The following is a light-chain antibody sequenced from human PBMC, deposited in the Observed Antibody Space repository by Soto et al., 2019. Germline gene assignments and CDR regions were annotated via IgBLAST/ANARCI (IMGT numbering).Light chain of an antibody. J-gene: IGKJ2*01. Sequence: DIQLTQSPSFLSASVGDRVTITCRASQRISSYLGWYQQKPGKAPKLLIYGVSTLETGVPPRFSGGGSGSEFTLTISSLQPDDFAPYYCLQIHTFPRTFGRGTKLEIK. CDR2: GVS. CDR3: LQIHTFPRT. CDR1: QRISSY. V-gene: IGKV1-9*01.